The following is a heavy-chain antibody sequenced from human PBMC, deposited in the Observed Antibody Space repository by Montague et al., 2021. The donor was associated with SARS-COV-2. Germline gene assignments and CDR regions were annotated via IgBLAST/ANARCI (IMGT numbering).Heavy chain of an antibody. D-gene: IGHD3-10*01. J-gene: IGHJ4*02. Sequence: SLRLSCAASGFTFSSYWMHWVRQAPGKVLVWVSRINSDGSSTSYADSVKGRFTISRDNAKNTLYLQMNSLRAEDTAVYYCARDIRFYYGSGSPYGDLDYWGQGTLVTVSS. CDR1: GFTFSSYW. V-gene: IGHV3-74*01. CDR2: INSDGSST. CDR3: ARDIRFYYGSGSPYGDLDY.